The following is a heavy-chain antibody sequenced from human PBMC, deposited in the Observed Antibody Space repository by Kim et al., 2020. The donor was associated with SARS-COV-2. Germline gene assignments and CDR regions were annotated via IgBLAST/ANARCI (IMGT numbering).Heavy chain of an antibody. CDR3: AREAVVTMVRGVDLYYYYYGMDV. Sequence: ASVKVSCKASGYTFTSYYMHWVRQAPGQGLEWMGIINPSGGSTSYAQKFQGRVTMTRDTSTSTVYMELSSLRSEDTAVYYCAREAVVTMVRGVDLYYYYYGMDVWGQGTTVTVSS. D-gene: IGHD3-10*01. CDR1: GYTFTSYY. CDR2: INPSGGST. V-gene: IGHV1-46*01. J-gene: IGHJ6*02.